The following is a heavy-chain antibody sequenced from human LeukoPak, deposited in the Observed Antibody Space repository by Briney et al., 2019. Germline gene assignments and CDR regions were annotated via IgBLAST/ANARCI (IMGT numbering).Heavy chain of an antibody. D-gene: IGHD2-15*01. Sequence: PSETLSLTCTVSGGSISSYYWSWIRQPPGKGLEWIGYIYYSGSTNYNPSLKSRVTISVDTSKNQFSLKLSSVTAADTAVYYCASLNMAYSLDYWGQGTLVTVSS. CDR2: IYYSGST. V-gene: IGHV4-59*01. CDR1: GGSISSYY. CDR3: ASLNMAYSLDY. J-gene: IGHJ4*02.